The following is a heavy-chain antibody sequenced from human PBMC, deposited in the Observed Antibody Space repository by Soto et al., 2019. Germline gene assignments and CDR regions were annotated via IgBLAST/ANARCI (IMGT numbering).Heavy chain of an antibody. J-gene: IGHJ4*02. Sequence: QVQLVQSGAEVKKPGSSVKVSCTASGGTFSSYTISWVRQAPGQGLEWMGRIIPILGIANYAQKFQGRVTITGDKSTSTAYMELSSVRCEDTAVYYCARIAGGGTTWGQGTLVTVSS. CDR1: GGTFSSYT. D-gene: IGHD1-1*01. V-gene: IGHV1-69*02. CDR3: ARIAGGGTT. CDR2: IIPILGIA.